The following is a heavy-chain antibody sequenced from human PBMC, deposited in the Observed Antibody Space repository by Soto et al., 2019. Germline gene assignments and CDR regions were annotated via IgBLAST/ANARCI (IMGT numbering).Heavy chain of an antibody. J-gene: IGHJ5*02. CDR3: AKTIAEAGTVYNWFDP. V-gene: IGHV1-69*02. Sequence: QVQRVQSGAEVQKPGSSVKVSCKASGGTFSSYTISGVRQAPGQGLGWMGRIIPILGIANYAQTFQGRITITADKATTTAYMEMTSLRSEDTAVYYCAKTIAEAGTVYNWFDPWGQGTLVTVSS. CDR1: GGTFSSYT. D-gene: IGHD6-13*01. CDR2: IIPILGIA.